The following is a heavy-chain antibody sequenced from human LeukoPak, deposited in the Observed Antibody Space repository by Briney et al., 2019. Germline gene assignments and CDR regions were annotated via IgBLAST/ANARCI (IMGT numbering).Heavy chain of an antibody. Sequence: SSETLSLTCAVYGGSFSGYYCSWIRQPPGQGLEWIGFVHYSGSTNYNPSLKSRVTISLDTSKNHFSLELTSVTAADTALYYCATNPWGSGSLLHWGQGTPVTVSS. CDR2: VHYSGST. CDR3: ATNPWGSGSLLH. V-gene: IGHV4-59*01. D-gene: IGHD3-10*01. CDR1: GGSFSGYY. J-gene: IGHJ4*02.